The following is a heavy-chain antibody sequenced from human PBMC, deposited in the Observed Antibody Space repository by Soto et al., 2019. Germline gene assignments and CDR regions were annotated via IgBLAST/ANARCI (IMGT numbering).Heavy chain of an antibody. CDR3: ARDTSSPHYYGMDV. V-gene: IGHV4-30-4*01. Sequence: PSETLSLTCTVSGGSISSGDYYWSWIRQPPGKGLEWIGYIYSSGSTYYNPSLKSRVTISVDTSKNQFSLKLSSVTAADTAVYYCARDTSSPHYYGMDVWGQGTTVTVSS. D-gene: IGHD6-13*01. CDR2: IYSSGST. J-gene: IGHJ6*02. CDR1: GGSISSGDYY.